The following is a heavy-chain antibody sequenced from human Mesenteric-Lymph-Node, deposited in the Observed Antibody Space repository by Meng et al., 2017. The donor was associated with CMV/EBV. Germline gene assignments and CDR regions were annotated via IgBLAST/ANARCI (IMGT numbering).Heavy chain of an antibody. Sequence: GESLKISCAASGFTFSSYAMSWVRQAPGKGLEWVSVIYSGGSSTYYADSVKGRFTISRDISKNTLYLQMNSLRAEDTAVYSCARGAWEGAPFDYWGQGTLVTVSS. D-gene: IGHD1-26*01. CDR3: ARGAWEGAPFDY. J-gene: IGHJ4*02. V-gene: IGHV3-23*03. CDR2: IYSGGSST. CDR1: GFTFSSYA.